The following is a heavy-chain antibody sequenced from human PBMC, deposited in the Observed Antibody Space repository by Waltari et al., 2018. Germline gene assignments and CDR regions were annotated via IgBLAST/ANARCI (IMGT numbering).Heavy chain of an antibody. CDR2: ISGYNGNI. Sequence: QLMQSGAEVKKPGASVRVSCKASGYTFTSYGINWVRQAPGRGLEWMGGISGYNGNINDAQSRQGRISMTTDTSTSTAYMELRSLTSDDTAVYYCARDRGPSAVTSFDSWGQGTLVTVSP. CDR3: ARDRGPSAVTSFDS. D-gene: IGHD4-17*01. CDR1: GYTFTSYG. V-gene: IGHV1-18*01. J-gene: IGHJ4*02.